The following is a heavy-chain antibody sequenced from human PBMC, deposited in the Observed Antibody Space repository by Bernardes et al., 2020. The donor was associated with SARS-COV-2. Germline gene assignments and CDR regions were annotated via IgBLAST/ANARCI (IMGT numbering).Heavy chain of an antibody. CDR3: AGLLLWFGELSANWFDP. CDR2: IYYSGST. D-gene: IGHD3-10*01. CDR1: VGSISSSSYY. V-gene: IGHV4-39*01. J-gene: IGHJ5*02. Sequence: SETLSLTCTVSVGSISSSSYYWGWIRQPPGKGLEWIGSIYYSGSTYYNPSLKSRVTTSVDTSTNQLSLKLRSVTAADTAVYYCAGLLLWFGELSANWFDPRGQGTQGTVAS.